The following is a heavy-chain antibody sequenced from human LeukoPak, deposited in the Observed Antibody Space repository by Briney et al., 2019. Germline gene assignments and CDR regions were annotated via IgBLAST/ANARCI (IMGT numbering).Heavy chain of an antibody. D-gene: IGHD2-2*01. J-gene: IGHJ5*02. CDR2: INHRGST. CDR1: GGSFSGYY. V-gene: IGHV4-34*01. CDR3: ARRLPAARGASWFDD. Sequence: SETLSLTCAVYGGSFSGYYGSCIRQPPGKGVEWIGEINHRGSTNYNPSHKSRVTISVDTSKNQFSLKLSSVTAADTAVYYCARRLPAARGASWFDDWGQGTLVTVSS.